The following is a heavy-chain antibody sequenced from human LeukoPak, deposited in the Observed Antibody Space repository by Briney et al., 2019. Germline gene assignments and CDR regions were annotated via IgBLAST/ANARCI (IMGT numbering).Heavy chain of an antibody. CDR2: ISSSSSYI. D-gene: IGHD6-13*01. CDR3: ARDSSSWVDY. V-gene: IGHV3-21*01. CDR1: GFTFSSYS. J-gene: IGHJ4*02. Sequence: GGSLRLSCAASGFTFSSYSMNWVRQAPGKGLEWVSSISSSSSYIYYADSVKGRFTISRDNAKNSLYLQMSSLRAEDTAVYYCARDSSSWVDYWGQGTLVTVSS.